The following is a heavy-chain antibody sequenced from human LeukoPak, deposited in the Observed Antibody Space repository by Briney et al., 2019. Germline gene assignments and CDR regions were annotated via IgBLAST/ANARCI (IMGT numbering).Heavy chain of an antibody. V-gene: IGHV4-59*01. CDR1: GGSIRGYY. Sequence: SETLSLTCTVPGGSIRGYYWSWIRQPPRKGLWWMSYIYYSGSTNYNPPLKSRVTISVDTSKIQFSLKLSSVTAADTAVYYCARRYGSGSSGTFDYWGQGTLVTVSS. CDR2: IYYSGST. J-gene: IGHJ4*02. CDR3: ARRYGSGSSGTFDY. D-gene: IGHD3-10*01.